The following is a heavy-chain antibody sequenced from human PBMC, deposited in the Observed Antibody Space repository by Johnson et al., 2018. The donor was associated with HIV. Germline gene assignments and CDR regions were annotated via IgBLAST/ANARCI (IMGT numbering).Heavy chain of an antibody. CDR1: GFSFRSYR. D-gene: IGHD6-19*01. Sequence: VQLVESGGGLVQPGGSLRLSCVASGFSFRSYRMTWVRQAPGKGLGWVANIKQAGSEKSYVDSVKGRFPISRDNAKNSLFLEMNSLRAEDTAVYYCARVLADGWFSYDVFDVWGQGTLVIVSS. CDR3: ARVLADGWFSYDVFDV. CDR2: IKQAGSEK. J-gene: IGHJ3*01. V-gene: IGHV3-7*05.